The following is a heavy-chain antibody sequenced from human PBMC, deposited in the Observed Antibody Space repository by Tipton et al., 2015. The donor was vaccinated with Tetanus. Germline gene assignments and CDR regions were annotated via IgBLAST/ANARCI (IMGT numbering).Heavy chain of an antibody. CDR1: GDSISSFY. D-gene: IGHD2-15*01. V-gene: IGHV4-4*07. CDR3: ARGHLRGIVVAVFDY. J-gene: IGHJ4*02. CDR2: IYTSGST. Sequence: TLSLTCSVSGDSISSFYWSWIRQPAGKGLEWIGRIYTSGSTDYNPSLKSRVTMSVDRSMNQFSLNLNSVTAADTAVYYCARGHLRGIVVAVFDYWGQGTLVSVSS.